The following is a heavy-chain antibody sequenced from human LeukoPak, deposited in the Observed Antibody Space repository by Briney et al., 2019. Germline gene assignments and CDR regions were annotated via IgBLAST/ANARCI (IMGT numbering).Heavy chain of an antibody. Sequence: SETLSLTCTVSGGSISSYYWSWIRQPAGKGLEWIGRIYTSGSTNYNPSLKSRVTMSVDTSKNQFSLKLSSVTAADTAVYYCAKDRNAGYCSSTSCYYFDYWGQGTLVTVSS. CDR2: IYTSGST. V-gene: IGHV4-4*07. J-gene: IGHJ4*02. CDR1: GGSISSYY. CDR3: AKDRNAGYCSSTSCYYFDY. D-gene: IGHD2-2*03.